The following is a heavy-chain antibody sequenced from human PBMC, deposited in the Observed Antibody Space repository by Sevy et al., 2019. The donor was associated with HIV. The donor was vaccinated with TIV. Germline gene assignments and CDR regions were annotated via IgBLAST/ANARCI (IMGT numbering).Heavy chain of an antibody. CDR2: IYYNGHI. CDR3: VGENAWGRGYS. Sequence: SETLSLTCTVSGGSITSLYWHWIRQPPGKGLEWIANIYYNGHINYNPSLKSRVTLSLDTSKNQFSLRLSSVTAADTAMYHCVGENAWGRGYSWGQGTLVTVSS. J-gene: IGHJ4*02. CDR1: GGSITSLY. V-gene: IGHV4-59*08. D-gene: IGHD1-26*01.